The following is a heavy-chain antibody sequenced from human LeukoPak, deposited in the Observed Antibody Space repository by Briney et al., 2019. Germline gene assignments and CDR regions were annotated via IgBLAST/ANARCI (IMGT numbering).Heavy chain of an antibody. Sequence: SETLSLTCSVSRGSISGYYWSWIRQPPGKGLEWIGYIHYSGSTNYNPSLKSRVTIPVDTSKNQFSLKLSSVTAADTAVYYCARLLYYGSGSYYNWFDPWGQGTLVTVSS. CDR3: ARLLYYGSGSYYNWFDP. V-gene: IGHV4-59*08. J-gene: IGHJ5*02. D-gene: IGHD3-10*01. CDR2: IHYSGST. CDR1: RGSISGYY.